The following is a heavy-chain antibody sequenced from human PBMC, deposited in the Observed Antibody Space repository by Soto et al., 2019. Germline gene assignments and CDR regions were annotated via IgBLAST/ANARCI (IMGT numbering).Heavy chain of an antibody. V-gene: IGHV4-59*08. CDR2: IYYTGYT. Sequence: HVQLRESGPGLVQPSETLSLTCTVSGDSIGGYYWNWIRQTPGEGLEWIGFIYYTGYTYYNPSLHSRVTLSVDTSKNRFSLNLTSVTAADTAMYYCARHGSRDVVRFDYWGQGILVSVSS. J-gene: IGHJ4*02. D-gene: IGHD2-15*01. CDR1: GDSIGGYY. CDR3: ARHGSRDVVRFDY.